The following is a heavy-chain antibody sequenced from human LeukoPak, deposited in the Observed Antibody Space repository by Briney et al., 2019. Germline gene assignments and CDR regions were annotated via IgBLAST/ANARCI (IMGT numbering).Heavy chain of an antibody. CDR2: ISSSSSYI. Sequence: PGGSLRLSCAASGFTFSSYGMNWVRQAPGKGLEWVSSISSSSSYIYYADSVKGRFTISRDNAKNSLYLQMNSLRAEDTAVYYCARSHSGYDLFFDYWGQGTLVTVSS. CDR3: ARSHSGYDLFFDY. CDR1: GFTFSSYG. D-gene: IGHD5-12*01. J-gene: IGHJ4*02. V-gene: IGHV3-21*01.